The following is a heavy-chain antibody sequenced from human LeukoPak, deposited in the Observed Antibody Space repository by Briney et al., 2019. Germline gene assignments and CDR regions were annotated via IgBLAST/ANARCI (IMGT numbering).Heavy chain of an antibody. Sequence: GGSLRLSCALSGFTLGNYGMSWVRPAPGKGLEWVSGIIWNGGRTGYADSVEGRFTISRDNAKNSQYLQMNSLSVEDTALYYCARELQYYDNSGQADYWGQGTLVTVSS. J-gene: IGHJ4*02. CDR3: ARELQYYDNSGQADY. V-gene: IGHV3-20*04. CDR1: GFTLGNYG. D-gene: IGHD3-22*01. CDR2: IIWNGGRT.